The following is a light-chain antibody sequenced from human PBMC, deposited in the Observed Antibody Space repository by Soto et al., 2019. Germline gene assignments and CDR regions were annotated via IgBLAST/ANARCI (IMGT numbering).Light chain of an antibody. Sequence: EIVMTQSPATLSVSPGERATLSCRASQSVNSNLAWYRQKPGQAPRLLISDASTRATGVPARFSGSGSGTEFTLTISSLQSEDSGIYYCHQYNFWPPLTFGGGPKVEIK. CDR3: HQYNFWPPLT. CDR1: QSVNSN. J-gene: IGKJ4*01. CDR2: DAS. V-gene: IGKV3-15*01.